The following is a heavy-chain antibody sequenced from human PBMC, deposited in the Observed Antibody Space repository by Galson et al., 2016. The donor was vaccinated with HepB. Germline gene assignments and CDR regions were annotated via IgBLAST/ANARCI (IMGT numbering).Heavy chain of an antibody. J-gene: IGHJ5*02. D-gene: IGHD6-13*01. Sequence: SLRLSCAASGFTFSNYGMHWVRQAPGKGLEWVSGISGSGGNTNYADSVKGRFTISRDNSKNTLCLQMNSLRAEDTAVYYCAKDRVLAAGNWFDPWGQGTLVTVSS. CDR3: AKDRVLAAGNWFDP. CDR1: GFTFSNYG. CDR2: ISGSGGNT. V-gene: IGHV3-23*01.